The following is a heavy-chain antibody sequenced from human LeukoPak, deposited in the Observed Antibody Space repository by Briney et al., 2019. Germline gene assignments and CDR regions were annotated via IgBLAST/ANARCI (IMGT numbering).Heavy chain of an antibody. V-gene: IGHV3-9*01. J-gene: IGHJ4*02. CDR2: ISWNSGSI. D-gene: IGHD3-3*01. CDR1: GFTFDDYA. Sequence: GGSLRLSCAASGFTFDDYAMHWVRQAPGKGLEWVSGISWNSGSIGYADSVKGRFTISRDNAKNSLYLQMSSLRAEDTALYYCAKSPPHKATFGVVIYYFDYWGQGTLVTVSS. CDR3: AKSPPHKATFGVVIYYFDY.